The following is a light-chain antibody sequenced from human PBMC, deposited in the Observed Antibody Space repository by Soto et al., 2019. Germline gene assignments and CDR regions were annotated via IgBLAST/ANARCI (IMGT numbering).Light chain of an antibody. J-gene: IGLJ1*01. Sequence: QAVVTQSPSASASLGASVKLTCTLSSGHSKYAIAWHQQQPEKGPRYLMKVNSDGSHTKGDGIPDRFSGSSSGSERYLSISSLQSEDEADYYCQTWATGSYVFGTGTKVTVL. CDR2: VNSDGSH. CDR1: SGHSKYA. V-gene: IGLV4-69*01. CDR3: QTWATGSYV.